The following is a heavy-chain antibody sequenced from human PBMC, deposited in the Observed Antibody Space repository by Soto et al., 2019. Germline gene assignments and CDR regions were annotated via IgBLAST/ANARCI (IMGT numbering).Heavy chain of an antibody. CDR3: AKDLFDERYSSGWPYIDY. V-gene: IGHV3-23*01. D-gene: IGHD6-19*01. CDR2: ISGSGGST. J-gene: IGHJ4*02. CDR1: GFTFSSYA. Sequence: QPGGSLRLSCAASGFTFSSYAMSWVRQAPGKGLEWVSAISGSGGSTYYADSVKGRFTISRDNSKNTLYLQMNSLRAEDTAVYYCAKDLFDERYSSGWPYIDYSGQGTLVTVST.